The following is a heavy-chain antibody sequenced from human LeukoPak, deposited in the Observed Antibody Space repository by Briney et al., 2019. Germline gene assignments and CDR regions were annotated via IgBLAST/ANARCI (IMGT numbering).Heavy chain of an antibody. V-gene: IGHV4-61*02. CDR2: IYTSGST. CDR1: GGSLSSGSYY. J-gene: IGHJ5*02. Sequence: SETLSLTCTVSGGSLSSGSYYWSWIRQPAGKGLEWIGRIYTSGSTNYNPSLKNRVTISVDTSKNQFPLKLSSVTAADTAVYYCARSKTGYSSSWYDGGFDPWGQGTLVTVSS. CDR3: ARSKTGYSSSWYDGGFDP. D-gene: IGHD6-13*01.